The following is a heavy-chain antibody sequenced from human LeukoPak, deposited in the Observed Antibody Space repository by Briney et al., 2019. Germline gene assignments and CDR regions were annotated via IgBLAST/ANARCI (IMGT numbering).Heavy chain of an antibody. J-gene: IGHJ3*02. V-gene: IGHV4-4*02. CDR2: IYHSGST. Sequence: SGTMSLTCAVSGGSISSSNWWSWVRQPPGKGLEWIGEIYHSGSTNYNPSLKSRVTISVDKSKNQFSLKMGSVTAADTAVYYCAREGVLLWFGELFRTAFDIWGQGTMVTVSS. CDR3: AREGVLLWFGELFRTAFDI. CDR1: GGSISSSNW. D-gene: IGHD3-10*01.